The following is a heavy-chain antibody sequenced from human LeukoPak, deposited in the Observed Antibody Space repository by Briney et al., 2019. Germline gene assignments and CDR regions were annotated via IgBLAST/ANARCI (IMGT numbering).Heavy chain of an antibody. D-gene: IGHD4-23*01. J-gene: IGHJ4*02. Sequence: ASVKVSCKASGGTFSSYAISWVQQAPGQGLEWMGGIIPIFGTANYAQKFQGRVTITADESTSTAYMELSSLRSEDTAVYYCARDGPRLRWYPHFDYWGQGTLVTVSS. CDR3: ARDGPRLRWYPHFDY. CDR2: IIPIFGTA. V-gene: IGHV1-69*13. CDR1: GGTFSSYA.